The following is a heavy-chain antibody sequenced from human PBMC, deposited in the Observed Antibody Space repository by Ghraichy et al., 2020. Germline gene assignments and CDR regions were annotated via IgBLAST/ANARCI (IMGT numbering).Heavy chain of an antibody. CDR3: ARAQEWYPEWGYLDY. V-gene: IGHV3-30-3*01. CDR2: ISYDGSSK. D-gene: IGHD3-3*01. Sequence: GGSLRLCCAAFEFTLSSYAMHWVRQAPGKGLEWVAVISYDGSSKYYADSVKGRFTISRDNSKNTLYLQMNSLRAEDTAKYYCARAQEWYPEWGYLDYWGQGTLVTVSS. CDR1: EFTLSSYA. J-gene: IGHJ4*02.